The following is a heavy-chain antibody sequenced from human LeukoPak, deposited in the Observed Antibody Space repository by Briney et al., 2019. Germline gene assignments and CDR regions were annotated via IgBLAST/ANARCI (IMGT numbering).Heavy chain of an antibody. CDR3: ATNYGSGSYYLGPNWLDP. Sequence: PSETLSLTCAVSGYSISSGYYWGWIRQPPGKGLEWIGSIYHSGSTYYNPSLKSRVTISVDTSKNQFSLKLSSVTAADTAVYYCATNYGSGSYYLGPNWLDPWGQGTLVTVSS. V-gene: IGHV4-38-2*01. D-gene: IGHD3-10*01. J-gene: IGHJ5*02. CDR2: IYHSGST. CDR1: GYSISSGYY.